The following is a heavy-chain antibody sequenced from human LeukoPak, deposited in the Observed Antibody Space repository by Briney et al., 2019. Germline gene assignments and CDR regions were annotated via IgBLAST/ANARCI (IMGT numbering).Heavy chain of an antibody. CDR1: GFTFRNYW. CDR2: IKEDGSDK. V-gene: IGHV3-7*01. D-gene: IGHD6-6*01. J-gene: IGHJ4*02. CDR3: VRGTRSNSF. Sequence: PGGSLRLSCTASGFTFRNYWMSWVRQAPGKGLECVAYIKEDGSDKNYVDSVKGRSTISRDNAKSSLYLQMNSLRVEDTAVYYCVRGTRSNSFWGQGTQVTVSS.